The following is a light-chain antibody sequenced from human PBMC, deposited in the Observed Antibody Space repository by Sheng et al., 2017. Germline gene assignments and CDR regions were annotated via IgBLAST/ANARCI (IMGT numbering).Light chain of an antibody. J-gene: IGLJ3*02. CDR2: EDS. CDR1: DIGRKR. CDR3: QVWDNSDGDSWV. Sequence: SYVLTQPPSLSVAPGTTARISCGGDDIGRKRVYWYQQKSGQAPVAILYEDSHRPSGIPARFSGSNSGDTATLAISRAEDGDEADYFCQVWDNSDGDSWVFGGGTKADRP. V-gene: IGLV3-21*03.